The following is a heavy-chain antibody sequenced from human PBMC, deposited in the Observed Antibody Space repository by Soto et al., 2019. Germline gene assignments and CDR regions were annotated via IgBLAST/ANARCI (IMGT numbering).Heavy chain of an antibody. Sequence: LRLSCVASDFSFRNYGMHWVRQAPGKGLEWVADISYDGRNKYYAESVKGRFTISRDNSKNTLYPQMNSLRTEDTAVYYCAKDWRWEQQIYGMNVWGQGTTVTVSS. J-gene: IGHJ6*02. CDR3: AKDWRWEQQIYGMNV. CDR1: DFSFRNYG. CDR2: ISYDGRNK. D-gene: IGHD1-26*01. V-gene: IGHV3-30*18.